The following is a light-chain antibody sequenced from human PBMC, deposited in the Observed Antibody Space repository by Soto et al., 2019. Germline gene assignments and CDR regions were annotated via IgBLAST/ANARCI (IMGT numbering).Light chain of an antibody. J-gene: IGLJ2*01. Sequence: QSALTQPRSVSGSPGQSVTISCTGTSSDVGGYNYVSWYQQHPGKAPKLMIYDVGKRPSGVPDRFSGSKSDNTASLTISGLQAEDEADYYCSSYTTSSTVGVFGGGTKLTVL. CDR3: SSYTTSSTVGV. CDR1: SSDVGGYNY. CDR2: DVG. V-gene: IGLV2-11*01.